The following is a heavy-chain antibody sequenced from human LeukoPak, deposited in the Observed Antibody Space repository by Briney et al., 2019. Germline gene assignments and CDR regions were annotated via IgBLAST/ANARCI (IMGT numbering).Heavy chain of an antibody. J-gene: IGHJ4*02. D-gene: IGHD6-19*01. Sequence: GGPLRLSCAASGFTFSSYAMTWVRQAPGKGLEWVSTFGSSGGSTYYAVSVKGRFTISRDNSKNTLYLQMNSLRAEDTAVYYCAKSRSGWYSPFDYWGQGTLVTVSS. CDR2: FGSSGGST. V-gene: IGHV3-23*01. CDR3: AKSRSGWYSPFDY. CDR1: GFTFSSYA.